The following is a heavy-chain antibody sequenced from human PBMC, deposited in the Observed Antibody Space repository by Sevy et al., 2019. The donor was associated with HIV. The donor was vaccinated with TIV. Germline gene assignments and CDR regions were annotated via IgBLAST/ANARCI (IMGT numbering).Heavy chain of an antibody. V-gene: IGHV3-33*01. Sequence: GGSLRLSCAASGFTLSSYGMHWVRQAPGKGLEWVAVIRYNGSNTYYADSVKGRFTISRDNSKNTLYLQMNSLRAEDTALYYCARDRLGITISAEWGGGMGVWGQGTTVAVSS. CDR2: IRYNGSNT. CDR3: ARDRLGITISAEWGGGMGV. CDR1: GFTLSSYG. J-gene: IGHJ6*02. D-gene: IGHD3-3*01.